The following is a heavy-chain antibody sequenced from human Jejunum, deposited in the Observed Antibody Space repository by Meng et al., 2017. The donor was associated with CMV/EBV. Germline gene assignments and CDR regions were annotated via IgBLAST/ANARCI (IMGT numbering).Heavy chain of an antibody. CDR1: GGYISSPY. V-gene: IGHV4-59*11. CDR3: ARGGAIVGASGY. Sequence: ASGGYISSPYWRWIRPPPGKGLEWIGYIYFTGSTNYNPSLRSRVTISVDTSRKQFSLKLSSVTAADTAMYYCARGGAIVGASGYWGQGMLVTVSS. D-gene: IGHD1-26*01. J-gene: IGHJ4*02. CDR2: IYFTGST.